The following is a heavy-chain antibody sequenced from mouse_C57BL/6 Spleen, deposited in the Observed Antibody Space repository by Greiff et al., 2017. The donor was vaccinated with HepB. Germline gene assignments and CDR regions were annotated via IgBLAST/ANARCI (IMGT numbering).Heavy chain of an antibody. CDR1: GFSLTSYG. J-gene: IGHJ2*01. Sequence: VMLVESGPGLVAPSQSLSITCTVSGFSLTSYGVHWVRQPPGKGLEWLVVIWSDGSTTYNSALKSRLSISKDNSKSQVFLKMNSLQTDNTAMYYCARQGDIYYGNPYFDYWGQGTTLTVSS. CDR2: IWSDGST. V-gene: IGHV2-6-1*01. D-gene: IGHD2-1*01. CDR3: ARQGDIYYGNPYFDY.